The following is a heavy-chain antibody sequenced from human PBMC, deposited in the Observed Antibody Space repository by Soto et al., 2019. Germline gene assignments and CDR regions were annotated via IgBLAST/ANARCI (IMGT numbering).Heavy chain of an antibody. V-gene: IGHV3-30-3*01. CDR2: ISYDGSNK. CDR1: GFTFSSYA. D-gene: IGHD2-21*02. CDR3: ARGGGDSVWGGWGSAHYFDY. J-gene: IGHJ4*02. Sequence: QVQLVESGGGVVQPGRSLRLSCAASGFTFSSYAMHWVRQAPGKGLEWVAVISYDGSNKYYADSVKGRFTIFRDNSKDTLYLQMNSLRAEDTAVYYCARGGGDSVWGGWGSAHYFDYWGQGTLVTVSS.